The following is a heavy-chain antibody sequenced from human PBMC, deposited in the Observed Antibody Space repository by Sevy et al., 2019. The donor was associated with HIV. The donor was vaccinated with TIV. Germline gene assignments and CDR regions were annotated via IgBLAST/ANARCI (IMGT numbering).Heavy chain of an antibody. CDR2: VSYDGRNK. CDR3: ARELGVAGPEEFDY. V-gene: IGHV3-30*09. CDR1: GFTFSFYT. Sequence: GGSLRISCVASGFTFSFYTMHWVRQAPGKGLEWVAAVSYDGRNKYYADSVKGRFAISRDNSNNTLFLQMNTLRGDDTAVYYCARELGVAGPEEFDYWGQGTLVTVSS. D-gene: IGHD6-19*01. J-gene: IGHJ4*02.